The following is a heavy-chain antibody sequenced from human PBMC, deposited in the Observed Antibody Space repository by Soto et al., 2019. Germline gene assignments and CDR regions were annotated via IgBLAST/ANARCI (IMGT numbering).Heavy chain of an antibody. Sequence: WGSLRLSCAASGFTVSSNYMSWVRQAPGKGLEWVSVIYSGGSTYYADSVKGRFTISRDNSKNTLYLQMNSLRAEDTAVYYCARVGADYYYGMDVWGQGTTVTVSS. CDR3: ARVGADYYYGMDV. D-gene: IGHD1-26*01. V-gene: IGHV3-53*01. CDR1: GFTVSSNY. CDR2: IYSGGST. J-gene: IGHJ6*02.